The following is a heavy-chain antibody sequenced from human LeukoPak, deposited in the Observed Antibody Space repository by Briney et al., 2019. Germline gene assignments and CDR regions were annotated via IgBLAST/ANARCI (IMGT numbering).Heavy chain of an antibody. CDR3: AREPRVGFSRSFGY. CDR2: INPNSGGT. CDR1: GYTFIGYC. D-gene: IGHD2-2*01. J-gene: IGHJ4*02. Sequence: GASVKVSCKASGYTFIGYCMHWVRQAPGQGLEWMGWINPNSGGTNYAQKFQGRVTMTRDTSISTAYMELSRLRSDDTAVYYCAREPRVGFSRSFGYWGQGTLVTVSS. V-gene: IGHV1-2*02.